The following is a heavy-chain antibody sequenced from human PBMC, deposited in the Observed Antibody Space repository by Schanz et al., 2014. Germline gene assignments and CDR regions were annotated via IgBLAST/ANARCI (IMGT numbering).Heavy chain of an antibody. V-gene: IGHV3-11*03. CDR1: GFSFSDYY. CDR2: INTGSNYI. CDR3: ARNRGSGGQNWYFDL. Sequence: VQLLESGGGLVQPGGSLRLSCAASGFSFSDYYMSWIRQAPGKGLEWISFINTGSNYINYADSVKGRFTISRDNTKNSLFLQLNSLRADDTAVYYCARNRGSGGQNWYFDLWGRGTLVTVSS. D-gene: IGHD1-26*01. J-gene: IGHJ2*01.